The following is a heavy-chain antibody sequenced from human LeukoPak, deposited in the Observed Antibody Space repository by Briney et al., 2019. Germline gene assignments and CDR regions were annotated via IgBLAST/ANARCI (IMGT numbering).Heavy chain of an antibody. D-gene: IGHD3-10*01. CDR1: GYTFTSYA. Sequence: ASVKVSCKASGYTFTSYAMHWVRQAPGQRLEWMGWINAGNGNTKYSQKFQGRVTITADDSTSTAYMELSSLRSEDTAVYYCARDMYYYGSGSYRYYYYYGMDVWGKGTTVTVSS. V-gene: IGHV1-3*01. CDR3: ARDMYYYGSGSYRYYYYYGMDV. J-gene: IGHJ6*04. CDR2: INAGNGNT.